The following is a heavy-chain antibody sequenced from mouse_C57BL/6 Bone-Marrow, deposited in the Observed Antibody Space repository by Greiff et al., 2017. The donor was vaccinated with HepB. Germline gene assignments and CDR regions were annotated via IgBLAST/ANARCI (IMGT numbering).Heavy chain of an antibody. CDR2: IDPETGGT. D-gene: IGHD2-3*01. CDR1: GYTFTDYE. J-gene: IGHJ1*03. V-gene: IGHV1-15*01. CDR3: TRRDDGPWDWYFDV. Sequence: VKLVESGAELVRPGASVTLSCKASGYTFTDYEMHWVKQTPVHGLEWIGAIDPETGGTAYNQKFKGKAILTADKSSSTAYMELRSLTSEDSAVYYCTRRDDGPWDWYFDVWGTGTTVTVSS.